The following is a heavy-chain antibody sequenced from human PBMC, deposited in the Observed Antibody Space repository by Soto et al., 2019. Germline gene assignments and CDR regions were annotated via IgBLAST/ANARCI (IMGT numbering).Heavy chain of an antibody. J-gene: IGHJ4*02. Sequence: QVQMVQSGAEVKKPGSSVKVSCKASGDTFSFYTINWVRQAPGLGLEWMGRVNPILSMSNYAQKFQGRVTLTSYTSTCTAYMELRSLRSEDMAFHYCSTSYSSQYRASDYWGQGALATVSS. CDR3: STSYSSQYRASDY. CDR1: GDTFSFYT. D-gene: IGHD3-16*02. CDR2: VNPILSMS. V-gene: IGHV1-69*02.